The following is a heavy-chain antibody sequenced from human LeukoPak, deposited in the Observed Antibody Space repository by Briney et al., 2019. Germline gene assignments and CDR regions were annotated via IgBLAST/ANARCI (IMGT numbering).Heavy chain of an antibody. CDR2: IRQDGSEK. V-gene: IGHV3-7*05. J-gene: IGHJ4*02. CDR1: GFTFSSYW. D-gene: IGHD5-18*01. CDR3: AKASGDSYGYPFDY. Sequence: GGSLRLSCAASGFTFSSYWMSWVRQAPGKGLEWVANIRQDGSEKYYVDSVKGRFTISRDNAKNSLYLQMNSLRAEDTAVYYCAKASGDSYGYPFDYWGQGTLVTVSS.